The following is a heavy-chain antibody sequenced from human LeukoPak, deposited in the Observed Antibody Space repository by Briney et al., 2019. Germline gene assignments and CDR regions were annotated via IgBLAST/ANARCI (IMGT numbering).Heavy chain of an antibody. CDR3: ARGYGDYEENYYYYYGMDV. J-gene: IGHJ6*02. Sequence: KPSETLSLTCTVSGGSISSYYWSWIRQPPGKGLEWIGYIYYSGSTNYNPSLKSRVTISVDPSKNQFSLKLSSVAAADTAVYYCARGYGDYEENYYYYYGMDVWGQGTTVTVSS. CDR1: GGSISSYY. CDR2: IYYSGST. D-gene: IGHD4-17*01. V-gene: IGHV4-59*01.